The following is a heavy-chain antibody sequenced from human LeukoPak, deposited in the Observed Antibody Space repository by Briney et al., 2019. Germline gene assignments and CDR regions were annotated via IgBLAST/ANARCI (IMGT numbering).Heavy chain of an antibody. J-gene: IGHJ4*02. CDR1: GFTVSSNY. CDR3: VKDHGWLLYS. D-gene: IGHD3-9*01. V-gene: IGHV3-23*01. Sequence: PGGSLRLSCAASGFTVSSNYMSWVRQAPGKGLEWVSGISLDGATTYCAGSVEGRFTISRDNSKNTLYLQMNSLRADDTAVYYCVKDHGWLLYSWGQGTLVTVSS. CDR2: ISLDGATT.